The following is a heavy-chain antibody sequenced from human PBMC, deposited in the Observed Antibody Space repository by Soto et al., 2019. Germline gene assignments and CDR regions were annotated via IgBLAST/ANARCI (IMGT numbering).Heavy chain of an antibody. CDR3: ARSQGSSTSLEIYYYYYYGMDV. CDR2: IIPISETT. CDR1: GGTFSSYA. J-gene: IGHJ6*02. Sequence: QVQLVQSGAEVKKPGSSVKVSCKASGGTFSSYAISWVRQAPGQGLEWMGGIIPISETTNYAQKFQGRVTITGDESKSTAYMELSSQRSEDTAVYYCARSQGSSTSLEIYYYYYYGMDVWGQGTTVTVSS. D-gene: IGHD2-2*01. V-gene: IGHV1-69*01.